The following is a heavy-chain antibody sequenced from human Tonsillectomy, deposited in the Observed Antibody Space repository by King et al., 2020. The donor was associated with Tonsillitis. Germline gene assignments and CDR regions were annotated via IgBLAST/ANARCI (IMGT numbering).Heavy chain of an antibody. CDR2: SIPIFGTA. D-gene: IGHD2-15*01. V-gene: IGHV1-69*12. Sequence: QLVQSGAEVKKSGSSVKVSCKASGGTFSSYAINWVRQAPGQGLEWMGGSIPIFGTANYVQKFQGRVTITADESTSTVYMEMSSRRYEDTAVYYCARGPGYCSGGSCYLIDFWGQGTLVTVSS. J-gene: IGHJ4*02. CDR3: ARGPGYCSGGSCYLIDF. CDR1: GGTFSSYA.